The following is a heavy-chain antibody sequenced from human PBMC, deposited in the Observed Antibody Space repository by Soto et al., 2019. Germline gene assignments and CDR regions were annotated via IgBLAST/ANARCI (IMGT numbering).Heavy chain of an antibody. CDR1: GFTFSSYG. J-gene: IGHJ4*02. Sequence: QVQLVESGGGVVQPGRSLRLSCALSGFTFSSYGMNWVRQAPGKGLERVAAIYYDGSNKYFADSVRGRFTISRDNFKNTLYLHMNSLRAEDTAVYYCARDSKDDSSGYYAGFDYWGQGTLVTVSS. V-gene: IGHV3-33*01. CDR3: ARDSKDDSSGYYAGFDY. CDR2: IYYDGSNK. D-gene: IGHD3-22*01.